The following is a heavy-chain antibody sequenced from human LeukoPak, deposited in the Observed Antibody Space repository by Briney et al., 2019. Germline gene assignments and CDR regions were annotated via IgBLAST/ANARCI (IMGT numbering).Heavy chain of an antibody. D-gene: IGHD5-18*01. J-gene: IGHJ4*02. CDR2: IYNTGSP. CDR3: ASAVNQWIQHHSHS. CDR1: GGSISSGDYY. V-gene: IGHV4-31*03. Sequence: SETLSLTCTVSGGSISSGDYYWSWIRQHPGKGLEWIGYIYNTGSPYYNPSFRSRVTISPDTSKNEFSLSLSAVTAADTAVYYCASAVNQWIQHHSHSWGQGALVTVSS.